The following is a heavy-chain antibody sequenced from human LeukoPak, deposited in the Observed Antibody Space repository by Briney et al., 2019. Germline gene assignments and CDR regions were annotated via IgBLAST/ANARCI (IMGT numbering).Heavy chain of an antibody. CDR2: FHGGGST. CDR3: ARHGSNLVGASTIYFDK. V-gene: IGHV4-59*08. Sequence: SEALSLTCTVSGASISNTYWSWIRQAPGKELEWIGYFHGGGSTSYNPSLESRVTISADTSNNQFSLKLNSVTAADTAVYFCARHGSNLVGASTIYFDKWGQGILVTVSA. J-gene: IGHJ4*02. D-gene: IGHD1-26*01. CDR1: GASISNTY.